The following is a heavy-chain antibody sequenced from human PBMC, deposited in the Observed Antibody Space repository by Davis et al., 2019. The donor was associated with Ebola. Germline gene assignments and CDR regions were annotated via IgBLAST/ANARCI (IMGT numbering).Heavy chain of an antibody. CDR1: GGSFSGYY. CDR2: INHSGST. CDR3: ARGALIAAAGTGKDFDY. Sequence: SETLSLTCAVYGGSFSGYYWSWIRQPPGKGLEWIGEINHSGSTNYNPSLKSRVTISVDTSKNQFSLNLSSVTAADTAVYYCARGALIAAAGTGKDFDYWGQGTLVTVSS. V-gene: IGHV4-34*01. J-gene: IGHJ4*02. D-gene: IGHD6-13*01.